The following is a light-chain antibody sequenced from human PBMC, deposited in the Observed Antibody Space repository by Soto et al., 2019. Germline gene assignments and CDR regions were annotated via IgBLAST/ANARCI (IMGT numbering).Light chain of an antibody. CDR2: DGS. CDR3: QHYNTYSKA. J-gene: IGKJ3*01. CDR1: QSVSYW. Sequence: DIHLTQSPSTLSTSVGAGVTITCRASQSVSYWLAWYQQKPGKAPNLLIYDGSTLASGVPPRFSGGGFGTEFTLNISSLQPDDSAMYYCQHYNTYSKAFGPGTRVEIK. V-gene: IGKV1-5*01.